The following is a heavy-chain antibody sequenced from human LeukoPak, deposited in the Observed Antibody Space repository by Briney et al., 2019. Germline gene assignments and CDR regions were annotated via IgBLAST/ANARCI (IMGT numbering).Heavy chain of an antibody. CDR3: ARGRGIFGVVIIRPYYYYMDV. CDR1: GGSFSGYY. J-gene: IGHJ6*03. D-gene: IGHD3-3*01. V-gene: IGHV4-34*01. Sequence: SETLSLTCAVYGGSFSGYYWSWLRQPPGKGLEWIGEINHSGSTNYNPSLKSRVTISVDTSKNQFSLKLSSVTAADTAVYYCARGRGIFGVVIIRPYYYYMDVWGKGTTVTVSS. CDR2: INHSGST.